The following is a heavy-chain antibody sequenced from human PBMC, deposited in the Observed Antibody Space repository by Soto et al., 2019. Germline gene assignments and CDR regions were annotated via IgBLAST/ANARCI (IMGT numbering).Heavy chain of an antibody. CDR3: ARGSSWALIYYYYYYMDV. CDR1: GYTFTSYY. Sequence: ASVKVSCKASGYTFTSYYMHWVRQAPGQGLEWMGIINPSGGSTSYAQKFQGRVTMTRNTSTSTAYMELSSLRSEDTAVYYCARGSSWALIYYYYYYMDVWGKGTTVTVSS. D-gene: IGHD6-13*01. V-gene: IGHV1-46*01. CDR2: INPSGGST. J-gene: IGHJ6*03.